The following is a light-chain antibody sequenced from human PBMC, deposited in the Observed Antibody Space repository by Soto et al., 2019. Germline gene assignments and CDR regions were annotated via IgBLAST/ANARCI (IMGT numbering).Light chain of an antibody. V-gene: IGKV1-5*03. J-gene: IGKJ5*01. CDR1: QSISNL. CDR3: QQYNSYPLT. Sequence: DIQMTQSPSTLSASVGARVTLTCRASQSISNLLAWYQQKTGRAPTLLIYKASTLESGVPSRFSGSGSATDFRLTISSLQPEDSATYYCQQYNSYPLTFGQGTRLEIK. CDR2: KAS.